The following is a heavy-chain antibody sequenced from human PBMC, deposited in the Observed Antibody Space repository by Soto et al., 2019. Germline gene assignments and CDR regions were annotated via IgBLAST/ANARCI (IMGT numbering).Heavy chain of an antibody. CDR3: AAGEADSRNLAPYCLDF. CDR2: IHYSGTT. D-gene: IGHD2-21*01. CDR1: GGSMRNYF. J-gene: IGHJ4*02. Sequence: SETLSLTCTASGGSMRNYFWTWIRQPPGKGLEWIGYIHYSGTTSFFPSYNPSLRSRATISEETSKNQFSLKLLSVTTADTAVYFFAAGEADSRNLAPYCLDFWGQGTLVTVSS. V-gene: IGHV4-59*01.